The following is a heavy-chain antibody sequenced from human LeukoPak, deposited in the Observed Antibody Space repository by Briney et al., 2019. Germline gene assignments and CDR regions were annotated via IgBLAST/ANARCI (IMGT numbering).Heavy chain of an antibody. V-gene: IGHV1-2*02. CDR3: ARIAAAGRGCSDY. Sequence: ASVNVSCKASGYTFTSYAMNWVRQAPGQGLEWMGWINPNSGGTNYAQKFQGRVTMTRDTSISTAYMELSRLRSDDTAVYYCARIAAAGRGCSDYWGQGTLVTVSS. J-gene: IGHJ4*02. CDR2: INPNSGGT. CDR1: GYTFTSYA. D-gene: IGHD6-13*01.